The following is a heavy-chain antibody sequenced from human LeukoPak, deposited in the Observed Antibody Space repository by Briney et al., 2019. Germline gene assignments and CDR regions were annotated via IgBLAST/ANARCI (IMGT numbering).Heavy chain of an antibody. Sequence: SETLSLTCTVSGGSISSGGYYWSWIRQHPGKGLEWIGYIYYSGSTYYNPSLKSRVTISVDTSKNQFSLKLSSVTAADTAVYYCAVVLRGRFDPWGQGTLVTVSS. CDR2: IYYSGST. CDR1: GGSISSGGYY. CDR3: AVVLRGRFDP. D-gene: IGHD2-15*01. J-gene: IGHJ5*02. V-gene: IGHV4-31*08.